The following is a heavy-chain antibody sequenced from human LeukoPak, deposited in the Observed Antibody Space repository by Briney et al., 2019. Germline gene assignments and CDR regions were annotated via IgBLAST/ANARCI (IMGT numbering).Heavy chain of an antibody. V-gene: IGHV3-23*01. Sequence: QPGGSLRLSCAASGFTFSSYGMTWVRQAPGKGLEWVSGISGSGGSTYYADSVKGRFTISRDNAKNSLYLQMNSLRAEDTAVYYCARGASYYYDSSGLINPEPADYWGQGTLVTVSS. J-gene: IGHJ4*02. CDR3: ARGASYYYDSSGLINPEPADY. CDR1: GFTFSSYG. D-gene: IGHD3-22*01. CDR2: ISGSGGST.